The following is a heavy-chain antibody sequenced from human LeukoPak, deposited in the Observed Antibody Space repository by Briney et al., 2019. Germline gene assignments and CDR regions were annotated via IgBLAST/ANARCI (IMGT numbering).Heavy chain of an antibody. CDR3: ARDRLTTVTTFHFDY. Sequence: GRSLRLSCAAPGFTFSSYAMHWVHQAPGKGLEWVAVIWSDTTNKYYADSVKGRFTISRDNSKNTLYLQMSSLRAEDTAMYYCARDRLTTVTTFHFDYWGQGTLVTVSS. D-gene: IGHD4-17*01. CDR1: GFTFSSYA. CDR2: IWSDTTNK. J-gene: IGHJ4*02. V-gene: IGHV3-33*01.